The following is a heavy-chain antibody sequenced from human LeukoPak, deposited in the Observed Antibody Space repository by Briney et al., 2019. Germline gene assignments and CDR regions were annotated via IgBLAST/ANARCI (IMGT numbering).Heavy chain of an antibody. CDR1: GFTFSSYW. Sequence: TGGSLRLSCAASGFTFSSYWMHWVRQAPGKGLVWVSRIDSDGTGTIYADSVRGRFTISRDNAKNTMYLQMNSLRAEDTAVYYCVGADYDILTGYYIDYWGQGTLVTVSP. CDR3: VGADYDILTGYYIDY. CDR2: IDSDGTGT. V-gene: IGHV3-74*01. J-gene: IGHJ4*02. D-gene: IGHD3-9*01.